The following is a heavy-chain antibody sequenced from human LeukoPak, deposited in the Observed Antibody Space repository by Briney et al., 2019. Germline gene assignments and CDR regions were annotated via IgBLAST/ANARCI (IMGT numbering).Heavy chain of an antibody. D-gene: IGHD3-10*01. J-gene: IGHJ4*02. CDR3: ARHYGSGTYPLDY. V-gene: IGHV4-59*01. CDR1: GGSISSYY. Sequence: SETLSLTCTVSGGSISSYYWSWIRQPPGKGLEWIGNIYYSGNTNYNPYLKRRVTISVDTSKNQFSLKLSSVTAADTAVYYCARHYGSGTYPLDYWGQGTLVTVSS. CDR2: IYYSGNT.